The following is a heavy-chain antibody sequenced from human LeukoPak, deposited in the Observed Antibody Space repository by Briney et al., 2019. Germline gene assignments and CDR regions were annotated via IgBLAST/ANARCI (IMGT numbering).Heavy chain of an antibody. D-gene: IGHD6-19*01. CDR1: GFSFGSFW. V-gene: IGHV3-7*01. Sequence: GGSLRLSCAGSGFSFGSFWMNWVRQAPGKGLEWVAHIKEDGSETNYVDSLKGRFTISRDNAKNLAYLQMNSLRADDTAVYYCARDSGSGWYIFDYWGQGTLVTVSS. CDR3: ARDSGSGWYIFDY. CDR2: IKEDGSET. J-gene: IGHJ4*02.